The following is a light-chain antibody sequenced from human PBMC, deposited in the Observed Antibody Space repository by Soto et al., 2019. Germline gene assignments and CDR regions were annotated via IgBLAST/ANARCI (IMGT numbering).Light chain of an antibody. CDR3: QQHYSTPPT. CDR1: QSVLYSSNNKNY. V-gene: IGKV4-1*01. CDR2: WAS. J-gene: IGKJ1*01. Sequence: DIVMTRSPDSLAVSLGERATINCKSSQSVLYSSNNKNYLTWYQQKPRQPPKLLIYWASTRESGVPDRFSGSGSGTDFTLTISSLQAEDVAVYYCQQHYSTPPTFGQGTKVEIK.